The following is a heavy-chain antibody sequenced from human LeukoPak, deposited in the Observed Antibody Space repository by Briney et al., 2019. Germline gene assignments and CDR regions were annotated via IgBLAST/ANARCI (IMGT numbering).Heavy chain of an antibody. V-gene: IGHV3-30*03. CDR3: VRDVRRWLQAGGAFDI. J-gene: IGHJ3*02. CDR1: GFAFNNYG. D-gene: IGHD5-24*01. Sequence: GGSLRLSCAGSGFAFNNYGIHWVRQAPGRGLEWVAFISFDGINKYYADSVKGRFTISRDTYKNTLYLQMKSLNAEDTAVYYCVRDVRRWLQAGGAFDIWGQGTMVTVSS. CDR2: ISFDGINK.